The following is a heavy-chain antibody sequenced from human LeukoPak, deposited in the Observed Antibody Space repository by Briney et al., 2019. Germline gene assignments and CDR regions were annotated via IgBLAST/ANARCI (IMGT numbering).Heavy chain of an antibody. V-gene: IGHV3-21*01. CDR3: ATRRYSSSWYDFGAFDI. CDR2: ISSSSSYI. Sequence: KSGGSLRLSCVVSGLSFNKDVMSWFRQAPGKGLEWVSSISSSSSYIYYADSVKGRFTISRDNAKNSLYLQMNSLRAEDTAVYYCATRRYSSSWYDFGAFDIWGQGTMVTVSS. J-gene: IGHJ3*02. CDR1: GLSFNKDV. D-gene: IGHD6-13*01.